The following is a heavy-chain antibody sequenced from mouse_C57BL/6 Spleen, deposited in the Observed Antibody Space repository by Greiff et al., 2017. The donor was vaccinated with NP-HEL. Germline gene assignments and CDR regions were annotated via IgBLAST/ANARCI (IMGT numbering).Heavy chain of an antibody. V-gene: IGHV1-69*01. J-gene: IGHJ1*03. CDR2: IDPSDSYT. Sequence: VQLQQPGAELVMPGASVKLSCKASGYTFTSYWMHWVKQRPGQGLEWIGEIDPSDSYTNYNQKFKGKSTLTVDKSSSTAYMQLSSLTSEDSAVYYCARRAELRYWYFDVWGTGTTVTVSS. D-gene: IGHD1-1*01. CDR3: ARRAELRYWYFDV. CDR1: GYTFTSYW.